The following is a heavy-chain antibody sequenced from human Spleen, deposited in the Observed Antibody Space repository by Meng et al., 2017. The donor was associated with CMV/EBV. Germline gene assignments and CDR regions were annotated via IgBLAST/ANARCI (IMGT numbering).Heavy chain of an antibody. J-gene: IGHJ6*02. CDR1: DGSFSVYY. D-gene: IGHD6-25*01. CDR2: INHSGTT. Sequence: TLSLTCAVHDGSFSVYYWSWIRQPPGKGLEWMGEINHSGTTNYNPSLKIRVTMSVDTSKNQLSLKLISLTAADTAVYYCAREGSGSSRFGYYGMDVWGQGTTVTVSS. V-gene: IGHV4-34*01. CDR3: AREGSGSSRFGYYGMDV.